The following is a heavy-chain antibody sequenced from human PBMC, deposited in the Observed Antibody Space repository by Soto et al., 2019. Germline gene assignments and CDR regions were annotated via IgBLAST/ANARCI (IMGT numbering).Heavy chain of an antibody. J-gene: IGHJ5*02. CDR2: INSDGNIT. CDR3: EKDRSGQRTVVTPT. D-gene: IGHD2-21*02. Sequence: PGGSLRLSCAASGFTFSSYGMHWVRQAPGKGLVWVSRINSDGNITSYADSVKGRFTISRDNAKNTLYLQMTSLRAEDTAVYYCEKDRSGQRTVVTPTWGQGTLVTVSS. V-gene: IGHV3-74*01. CDR1: GFTFSSYG.